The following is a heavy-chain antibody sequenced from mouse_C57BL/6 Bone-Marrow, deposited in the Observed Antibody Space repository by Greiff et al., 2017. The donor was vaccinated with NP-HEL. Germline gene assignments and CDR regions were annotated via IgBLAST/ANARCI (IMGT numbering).Heavy chain of an antibody. CDR3: TNDDDASYYCDY. J-gene: IGHJ2*01. CDR1: GYTFTDYE. CDR2: IDPETGGT. Sequence: QVQLQQSGAELVRPGASVTLSCKASGYTFTDYEMHWVKQTPVHGLEWIGAIDPETGGTAYNQKFKGKAILTADKSSSTAYMELRSLTSEDSAVYYCTNDDDASYYCDYWGQGTTLTVSA. D-gene: IGHD2-4*01. V-gene: IGHV1-15*01.